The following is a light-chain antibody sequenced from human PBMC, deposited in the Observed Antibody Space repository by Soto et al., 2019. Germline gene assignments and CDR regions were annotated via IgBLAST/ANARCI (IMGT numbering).Light chain of an antibody. J-gene: IGKJ1*01. Sequence: EIVLTRSPGTLSLSPGERATLSCRASQSVSRSYLAWYQQKPGQAPRLLIYGASSRATGIPDRFSGSGSGTDFTLTISRLEPEDCAVYYCQQYGYSSWTFGQGTKVEIK. CDR1: QSVSRSY. CDR2: GAS. CDR3: QQYGYSSWT. V-gene: IGKV3-20*01.